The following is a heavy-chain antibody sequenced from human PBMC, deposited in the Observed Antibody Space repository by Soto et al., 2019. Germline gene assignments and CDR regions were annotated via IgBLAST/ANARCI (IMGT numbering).Heavy chain of an antibody. CDR3: ASRISVVGGRIITGVDV. Sequence: QVQLVQSGADVKKTGASVKVSCKASGYPFKAYAIHWVRQAPGQSLEWMAWINAVNGYTRYSQKFQDRVTITRETSASTVYMELTALGSKDTAVYSCASRISVVGGRIITGVDVWGQGTTVTVS. V-gene: IGHV1-3*01. CDR1: GYPFKAYA. J-gene: IGHJ6*02. D-gene: IGHD3-10*01. CDR2: INAVNGYT.